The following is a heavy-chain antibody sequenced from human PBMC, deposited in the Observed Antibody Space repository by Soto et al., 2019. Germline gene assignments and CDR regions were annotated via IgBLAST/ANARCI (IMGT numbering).Heavy chain of an antibody. D-gene: IGHD3-3*01. CDR2: MNPNSGNT. J-gene: IGHJ2*01. CDR1: GYTFTSYD. CDR3: ARGWNPYAFWSGNWYFDL. Sequence: ASVKVSCKASGYTFTSYDINWVRQATGQGLEWMGWMNPNSGNTGYAQKFQGRVTMTRNTSISTAYMELSSLRSEDTAVYYCARGWNPYAFWSGNWYFDLWGRGTLVTVSS. V-gene: IGHV1-8*01.